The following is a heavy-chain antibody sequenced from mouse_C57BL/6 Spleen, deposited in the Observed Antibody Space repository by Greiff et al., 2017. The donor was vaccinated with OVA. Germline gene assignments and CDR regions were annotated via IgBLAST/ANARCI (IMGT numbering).Heavy chain of an antibody. V-gene: IGHV5-17*01. CDR3: AREGITTSFDY. CDR1: GFTFSDYG. J-gene: IGHJ2*01. Sequence: EVKLVESGGGLVKPGGSLKLSCAASGFTFSDYGMHWVRQAPEKGLEWVAYISSGSSTIYYADTVKGRFTISRANAKNTLFLQMTSLRSEDTAMYYWAREGITTSFDYWGQGTTLTVSS. D-gene: IGHD2-4*01. CDR2: ISSGSSTI.